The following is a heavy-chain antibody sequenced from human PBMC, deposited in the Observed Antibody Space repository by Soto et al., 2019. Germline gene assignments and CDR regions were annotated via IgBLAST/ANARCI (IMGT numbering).Heavy chain of an antibody. CDR2: ISGRVGNI. Sequence: QVQLVESGGGLVKPGGSLRLSCAASGFTFSDSFMSWSRQTPGRGLEWVSYISGRVGNIYYADPVRGRFTISRDNAKNSVYLQKNSLRAEDTAVYYGAEDQGPNYMAVWGKGTTVTVS. V-gene: IGHV3-11*01. CDR3: AEDQGPNYMAV. D-gene: IGHD2-15*01. CDR1: GFTFSDSF. J-gene: IGHJ6*03.